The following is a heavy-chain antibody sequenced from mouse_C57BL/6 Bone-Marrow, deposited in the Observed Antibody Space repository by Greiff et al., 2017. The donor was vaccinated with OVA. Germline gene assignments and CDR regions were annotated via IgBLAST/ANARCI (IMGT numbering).Heavy chain of an antibody. D-gene: IGHD3-2*02. V-gene: IGHV1-55*01. CDR3: ARPYSSGSGYYFDY. CDR2: IYPGSGST. Sequence: QVQLQQPGAELVKPGASVKMSCKASGYTFTSYWITWVKQRPGQGLEWIGDIYPGSGSTNYNEKFKSEATLTVDTSSSTAYMQLSSLTSEDSAVYYCARPYSSGSGYYFDYWGQGTTLTVSS. CDR1: GYTFTSYW. J-gene: IGHJ2*01.